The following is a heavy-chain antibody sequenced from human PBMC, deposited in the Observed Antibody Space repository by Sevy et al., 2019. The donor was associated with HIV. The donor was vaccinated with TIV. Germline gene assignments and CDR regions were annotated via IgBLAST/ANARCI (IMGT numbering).Heavy chain of an antibody. V-gene: IGHV3-30*04. D-gene: IGHD2-21*02. CDR2: MSHDGNYK. CDR1: GFTFSDYD. Sequence: GGSLRLSCAASGFTFSDYDMYWVRQAPGRGLEWVAVMSHDGNYKNHADSVKVRFTISRDNFKNTLYLQMNSLRVEDTAVYFCARLFSCGGDCYYLDYWGQRAPVTVSS. CDR3: ARLFSCGGDCYYLDY. J-gene: IGHJ4*02.